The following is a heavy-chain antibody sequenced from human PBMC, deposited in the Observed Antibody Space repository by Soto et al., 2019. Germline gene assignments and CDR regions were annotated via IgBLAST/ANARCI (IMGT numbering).Heavy chain of an antibody. CDR3: AKALYYDFWSGWPGRDYYYYYGMDV. Sequence: PGGSLRLSCAASAFTFKNHWMHWVRQVPGKGPVWVSRINGDGSFTSYADAVKGRFTISRDNAKNTLSLQMNSLRAEDTAVYYCAKALYYDFWSGWPGRDYYYYYGMDVWGQGTTVTVSS. V-gene: IGHV3-74*01. J-gene: IGHJ6*02. CDR2: INGDGSFT. CDR1: AFTFKNHW. D-gene: IGHD3-3*01.